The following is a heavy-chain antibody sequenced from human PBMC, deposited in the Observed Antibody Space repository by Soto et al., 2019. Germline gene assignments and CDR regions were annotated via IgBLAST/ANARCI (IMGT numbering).Heavy chain of an antibody. Sequence: PSESLSLTCTVSGGSISTPGYSCCWIRQPPGKAPEWSGYVYHSGNAYPKPSLKSRVTISLDGAKNQFSLKMTSVTDADTGLYYCAARPYYYYGLDVWGQGTTVTVSS. V-gene: IGHV4-30-2*01. J-gene: IGHJ6*02. CDR2: VYHSGNA. CDR3: AARPYYYYGLDV. CDR1: GGSISTPGYS. D-gene: IGHD3-10*01.